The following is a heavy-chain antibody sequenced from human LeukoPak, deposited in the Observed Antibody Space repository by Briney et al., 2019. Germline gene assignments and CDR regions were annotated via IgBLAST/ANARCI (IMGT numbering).Heavy chain of an antibody. CDR1: GGTFSSYA. V-gene: IGHV1-69*05. J-gene: IGHJ4*02. CDR2: IIPIFGTA. D-gene: IGHD3-10*01. Sequence: GASVKVSCKASGGTFSSYAISWVRQAPGQGLEWMGGIIPIFGTANYAQKFQGRVTITTDESTSTAYMELRSLRSDDTAVYYCAGGIAMVRGVIHFDYWGQGTLVTVSS. CDR3: AGGIAMVRGVIHFDY.